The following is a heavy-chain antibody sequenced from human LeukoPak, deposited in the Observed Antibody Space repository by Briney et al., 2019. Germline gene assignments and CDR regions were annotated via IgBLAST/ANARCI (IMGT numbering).Heavy chain of an antibody. CDR3: ARFQLRYCSSTSCNTFDY. V-gene: IGHV1-2*02. D-gene: IGHD2-2*02. CDR1: GYTFTGYY. J-gene: IGHJ4*02. Sequence: ASVKVSCKASGYTFTGYYMHWVRQAPGQGLEWMGWINPNSGGTNYAQKFQGRVTMTRDTSISTAYMELSRLRSDDTAVYYCARFQLRYCSSTSCNTFDYWGQGTLVTVSS. CDR2: INPNSGGT.